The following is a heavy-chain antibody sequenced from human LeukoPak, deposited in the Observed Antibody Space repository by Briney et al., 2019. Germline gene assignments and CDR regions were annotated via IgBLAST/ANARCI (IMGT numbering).Heavy chain of an antibody. D-gene: IGHD3-16*01. J-gene: IGHJ6*03. CDR2: IYHSGNT. V-gene: IGHV4-38-2*02. Sequence: SETLSLTCTVSGYSISDGYYWGWIRQPPGKGLEYIGSIYHSGNTYYNPSLKSRVTISVDTSKNQFSLKLSSVTAADTAVYYCARETSQKGAHYMDVWGKGTTVTISS. CDR1: GYSISDGYY. CDR3: ARETSQKGAHYMDV.